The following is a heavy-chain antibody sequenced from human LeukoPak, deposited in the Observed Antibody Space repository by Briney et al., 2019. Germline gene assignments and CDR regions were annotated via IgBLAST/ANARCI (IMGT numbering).Heavy chain of an antibody. D-gene: IGHD2-2*01. V-gene: IGHV4-4*02. CDR1: GGSISSSNW. J-gene: IGHJ5*02. CDR2: IYHSGST. Sequence: SGTLSLTCAVSGGSISSSNWWGWVRQPPGKGLEWIGEIYHSGSTNYNPSLKSRVTISVDKSKNQFSLKLSSVTAADTAVYYCARDIVVVPADEGPTSWQGWFDPWGQGTLVTVSS. CDR3: ARDIVVVPADEGPTSWQGWFDP.